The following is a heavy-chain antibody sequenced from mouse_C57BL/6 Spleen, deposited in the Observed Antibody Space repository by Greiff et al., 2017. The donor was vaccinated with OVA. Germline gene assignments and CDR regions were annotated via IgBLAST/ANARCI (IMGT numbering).Heavy chain of an antibody. Sequence: ESGPGILQPSQTLSLTCSFSGFSLSTSGMGVSWIRQPSGKGLEWLVHIYWDDDKRNNPSLKSRLTISKDTSRNQVFLKITSVDTADTATDYYARRAVRLGLGYFDYWGQGTTLTVSS. CDR2: IYWDDDK. J-gene: IGHJ2*01. D-gene: IGHD4-1*01. CDR3: ARRAVRLGLGYFDY. CDR1: GFSLSTSGMG. V-gene: IGHV8-12*01.